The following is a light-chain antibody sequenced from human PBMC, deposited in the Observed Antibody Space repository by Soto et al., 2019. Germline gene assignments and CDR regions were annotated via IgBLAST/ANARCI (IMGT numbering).Light chain of an antibody. J-gene: IGLJ1*01. CDR1: SSNIGSNT. CDR2: SNN. CDR3: AAWDDSLNGLYV. Sequence: QSALTQPTSASGTPGQRVTISCPGSSSNIGSNTVNWYQQLPGTAPKLLIYSNNQRPSGVPDRFSGSKSGTSASLAISGLQSEDEADYYCAAWDDSLNGLYVFGTGTKVTVL. V-gene: IGLV1-44*01.